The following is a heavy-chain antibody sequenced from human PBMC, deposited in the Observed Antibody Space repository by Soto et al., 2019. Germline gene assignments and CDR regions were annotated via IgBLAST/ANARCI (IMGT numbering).Heavy chain of an antibody. D-gene: IGHD2-21*02. CDR3: AKEGDTRTFDFDH. CDR2: IGGSGDT. V-gene: IGHV3-23*01. Sequence: GGSLRLSCEASGFTFSNYAMSWVRQAAGKGLEWVSGIGGSGDTYYADSVKGRFTISRDNSKNTLYLQMNSLRVEDTAVYYCAKEGDTRTFDFDHGGQGTLVTFSS. CDR1: GFTFSNYA. J-gene: IGHJ4*02.